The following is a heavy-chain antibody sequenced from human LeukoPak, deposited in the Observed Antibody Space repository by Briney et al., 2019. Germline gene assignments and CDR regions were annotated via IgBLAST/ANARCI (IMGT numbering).Heavy chain of an antibody. CDR3: ARVNHYDILTGYPSSGYYYGMDV. V-gene: IGHV1-2*02. J-gene: IGHJ6*02. D-gene: IGHD3-9*01. CDR2: INPNSGGT. CDR1: GYTFTGYY. Sequence: GASVKVSCKASGYTFTGYYMHWVRQAPGQGLEWMGWINPNSGGTNYAQKFQGRVTMTRDTSISTAYMELSRLRSDDTAVYYCARVNHYDILTGYPSSGYYYGMDVWGQGTTVTVSS.